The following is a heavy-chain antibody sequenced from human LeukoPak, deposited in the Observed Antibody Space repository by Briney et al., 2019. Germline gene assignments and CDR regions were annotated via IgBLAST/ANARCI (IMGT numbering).Heavy chain of an antibody. CDR2: FDPEDGET. D-gene: IGHD3-3*01. J-gene: IGHJ6*03. CDR3: ARNYDFWSGLDYYYYMDV. CDR1: GYTLTELS. Sequence: ASVKVSCKVSGYTLTELSMHWVRQAPGKGLEWMGGFDPEDGETIYAQKFQGRVTMTRDTSTSTVYMELSSLRSEDTAVYYCARNYDFWSGLDYYYYMDVWGKGTTVTVSS. V-gene: IGHV1-24*01.